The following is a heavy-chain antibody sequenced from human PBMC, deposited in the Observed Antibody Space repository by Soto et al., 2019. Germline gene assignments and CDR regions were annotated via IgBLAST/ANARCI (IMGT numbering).Heavy chain of an antibody. D-gene: IGHD3-22*01. CDR2: INAGNGNT. Sequence: GASVKVSCKASGYTFSSYAMHWVRQAPGQSLEWMGWINAGNGNTKYSQKFQSRVTITRDTSASTAYMELSSLRSEDTAVYYCARSYYYDSSGYYNWFDPWGQGTLVTVSS. J-gene: IGHJ5*02. V-gene: IGHV1-3*01. CDR1: GYTFSSYA. CDR3: ARSYYYDSSGYYNWFDP.